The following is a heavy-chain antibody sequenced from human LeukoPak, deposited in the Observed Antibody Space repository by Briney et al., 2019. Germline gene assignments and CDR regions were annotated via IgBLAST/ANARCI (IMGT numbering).Heavy chain of an antibody. CDR2: ISSSSSYI. J-gene: IGHJ4*02. CDR1: GFTFSSYS. CDR3: ARLGVAGYFDY. V-gene: IGHV3-21*01. Sequence: KPGGSLRLSCAASGFTFSSYSMNWVRQAPGKGLEWVSSISSSSSYIYYADSVKGRFTISRDNARNSLYLQMNSLRAEDTAVYYCARLGVAGYFDYWGRGTLVTVSS. D-gene: IGHD3-3*01.